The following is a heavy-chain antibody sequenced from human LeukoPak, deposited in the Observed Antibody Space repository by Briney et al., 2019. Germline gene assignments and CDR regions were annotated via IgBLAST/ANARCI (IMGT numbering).Heavy chain of an antibody. Sequence: ASVKVSCKASGYTFTSYYMHWVRQAPGQGLEWMGIINPSGGSTSYAQKFQGRVTMTRDMSTSTVYMELSSLRSEDTAVHYCARLDGSGRALDYWGQGTLVTVSS. CDR1: GYTFTSYY. V-gene: IGHV1-46*01. J-gene: IGHJ4*02. D-gene: IGHD3-10*01. CDR2: INPSGGST. CDR3: ARLDGSGRALDY.